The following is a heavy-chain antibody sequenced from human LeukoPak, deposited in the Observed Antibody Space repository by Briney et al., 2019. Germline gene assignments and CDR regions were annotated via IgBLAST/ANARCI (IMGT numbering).Heavy chain of an antibody. CDR2: IIPIFGTA. J-gene: IGHJ5*02. CDR3: ARGSVVPAATNWFDP. CDR1: GGTFSSYA. Sequence: SVKVSCKASGGTFSSYAISWVRQAPGQGLEWMGGIIPIFGTANYAQKFQGRVTITADESTSTAYMELSSLRSEDTAVYYCARGSVVPAATNWFDPWGQGTLVTVSS. V-gene: IGHV1-69*01. D-gene: IGHD2-2*01.